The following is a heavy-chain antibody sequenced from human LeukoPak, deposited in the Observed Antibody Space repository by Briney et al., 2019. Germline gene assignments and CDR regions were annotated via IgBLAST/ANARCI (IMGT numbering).Heavy chain of an antibody. D-gene: IGHD2-8*01. CDR1: GYTFTSYA. CDR3: ARGGMVYALDY. V-gene: IGHV7-4-1*01. CDR2: INTNTGNP. J-gene: IGHJ4*02. Sequence: GASAKVSCKASGYTFTSYAMNWVRQAPGQGLEWMGWINTNTGNPTYAQGFTGRFVFSLDTSVSTAYLQICSLKAEDTAVYYCARGGMVYALDYWGQGTLVTVSS.